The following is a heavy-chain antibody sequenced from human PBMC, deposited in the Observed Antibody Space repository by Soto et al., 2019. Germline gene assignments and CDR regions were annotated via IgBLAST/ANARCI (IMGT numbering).Heavy chain of an antibody. Sequence: PSETLSLTCTVSGGSISSYYWSWLRQPPGKGLEWIGYIYYSGSTNYNPSLKSRVTISVDTSKNQFSLKLSSVTAADTAVYYCARRITMVRDDFDIWGQGTMVTVSS. V-gene: IGHV4-59*01. CDR3: ARRITMVRDDFDI. CDR2: IYYSGST. CDR1: GGSISSYY. J-gene: IGHJ3*02. D-gene: IGHD3-10*01.